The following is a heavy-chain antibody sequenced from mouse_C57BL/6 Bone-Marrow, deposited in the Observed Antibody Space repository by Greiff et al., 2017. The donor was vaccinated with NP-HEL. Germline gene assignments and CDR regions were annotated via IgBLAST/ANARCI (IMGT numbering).Heavy chain of an antibody. Sequence: EVQLVESGGGLVQPKGSLKLSCAASGFSFNTYAMNWVRQAPGKGLEWVARIRSKSNNYATYYADSVKDRFTISRDDSESMLYLQMNNLKTEDTAMYYCVRQGITTVVATDWYFDVWGTGTTVTVSS. CDR3: VRQGITTVVATDWYFDV. CDR2: IRSKSNNYAT. D-gene: IGHD1-1*01. V-gene: IGHV10-1*01. CDR1: GFSFNTYA. J-gene: IGHJ1*03.